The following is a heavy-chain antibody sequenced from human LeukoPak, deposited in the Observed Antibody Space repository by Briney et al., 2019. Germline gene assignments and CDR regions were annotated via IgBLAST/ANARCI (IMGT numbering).Heavy chain of an antibody. D-gene: IGHD2-15*01. CDR2: IYYSGST. Sequence: SETLSLTCTVSGGSISSYYWSWIRQPPGKGLEWIGYIYYSGSTNYNPSLKSRVTISVDTSKNQFSLKLSSVTAADTAVYYCARDMVAASDWGQGTLVTVSS. V-gene: IGHV4-59*01. CDR1: GGSISSYY. CDR3: ARDMVAASD. J-gene: IGHJ4*02.